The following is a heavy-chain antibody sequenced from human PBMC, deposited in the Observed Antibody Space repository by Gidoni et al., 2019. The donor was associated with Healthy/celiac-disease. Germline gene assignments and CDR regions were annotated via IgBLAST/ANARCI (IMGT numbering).Heavy chain of an antibody. D-gene: IGHD3-9*01. J-gene: IGHJ6*02. Sequence: QVQLVQSGAEVKKPGSSVKVSCKAAGYTFTSYGISWVRQAPGQGLEWMGWISAYNGNTNYAQKLQGRVTMTTDTSTSTAYMELRSLRSDDTAVYYCARVPFDDILTGYYVAFPYGMDVWGQGTTVTVSS. CDR2: ISAYNGNT. V-gene: IGHV1-18*01. CDR3: ARVPFDDILTGYYVAFPYGMDV. CDR1: GYTFTSYG.